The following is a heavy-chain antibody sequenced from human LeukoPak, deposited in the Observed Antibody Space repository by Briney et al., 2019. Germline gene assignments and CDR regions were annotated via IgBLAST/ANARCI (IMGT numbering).Heavy chain of an antibody. D-gene: IGHD5-18*01. Sequence: SETLSLTCTVSGGSISSYYWSWIRQPPGKGLEWIGYIYYSGSTNYNPSLKSRVTISVDTSKNQFSLKLSSVTAADTAVYYCAKTQGGYNYGFWVDLGFDYWGQGTLVTVSS. V-gene: IGHV4-59*01. CDR3: AKTQGGYNYGFWVDLGFDY. CDR2: IYYSGST. CDR1: GGSISSYY. J-gene: IGHJ4*02.